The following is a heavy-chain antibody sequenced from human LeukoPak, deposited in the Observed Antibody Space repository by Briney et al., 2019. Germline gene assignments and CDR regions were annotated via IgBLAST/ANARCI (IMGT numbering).Heavy chain of an antibody. V-gene: IGHV3-30-3*01. D-gene: IGHD3-3*01. CDR2: ISYDGSNK. CDR1: GFTFSSYA. Sequence: PGRSLRLSCAASGFTFSSYAMHWVRQAPGKGLEWVAVISYDGSNKYYADSVKGRFTISRDNSKNTLYLQMNSLRAEDTAVYYCAREGLWRVVLYYYYGMDVWGQGTTVTVSS. J-gene: IGHJ6*02. CDR3: AREGLWRVVLYYYYGMDV.